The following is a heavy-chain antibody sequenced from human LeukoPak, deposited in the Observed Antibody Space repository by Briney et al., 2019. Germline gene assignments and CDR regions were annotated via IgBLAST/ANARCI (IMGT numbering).Heavy chain of an antibody. J-gene: IGHJ5*02. V-gene: IGHV4-59*08. D-gene: IGHD2-2*01. CDR2: IYYSGGT. Sequence: SETLSLTCTVSGGSISSYYWSWIRQPPGKGLEWIGYIYYSGGTNYNPSLKSRVTISVDTSKNQFSLKLSSVTAADTAVYYCATCERYCSSTSCYDWFDPWGQGTLVTVSS. CDR1: GGSISSYY. CDR3: ATCERYCSSTSCYDWFDP.